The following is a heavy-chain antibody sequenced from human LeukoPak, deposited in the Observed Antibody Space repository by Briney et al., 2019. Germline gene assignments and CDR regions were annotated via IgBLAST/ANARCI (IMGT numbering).Heavy chain of an antibody. J-gene: IGHJ5*02. D-gene: IGHD3-3*01. CDR2: INHSGST. CDR1: GGSFSGYY. Sequence: SETLSLTCAVYGGSFSGYYWSWIRQPPGKGLEWIGEINHSGSTNYNPSLKSRVTISVDTSKNQFSLKLSSVTAADTAVYYCARVAGGSIFGVVIQRGWFDPWGQGTLVTVS. V-gene: IGHV4-34*01. CDR3: ARVAGGSIFGVVIQRGWFDP.